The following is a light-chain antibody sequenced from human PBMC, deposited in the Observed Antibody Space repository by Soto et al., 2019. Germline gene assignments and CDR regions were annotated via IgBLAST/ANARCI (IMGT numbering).Light chain of an antibody. CDR3: QQYYSYQT. CDR2: AAS. CDR1: QGISSY. Sequence: ALRMTQSPSSLSASTGDRVTITCRASQGISSYLAWYQQKPGKAPKLLIYAASTLQSGVPSRFSGSGSGTDFTLTISCLQSEDFATYYCQQYYSYQTFGQGTKVEIK. J-gene: IGKJ1*01. V-gene: IGKV1-8*01.